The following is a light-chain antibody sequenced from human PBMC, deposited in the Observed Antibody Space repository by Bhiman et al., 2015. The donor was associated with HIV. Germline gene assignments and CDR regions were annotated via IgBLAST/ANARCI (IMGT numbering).Light chain of an antibody. CDR2: DVS. CDR3: GTWHSSLSAGGV. J-gene: IGLJ1*01. Sequence: QSALTQPASVSGSPGQSITISCTAASGDLGPVSWYQQHPATAPKLLIYDVSERPSGVSHRFSGSKSGTSATLGITGLQTGDEADYYCGTWHSSLSAGGVFGTGTKVTVL. CDR1: SGDLGP. V-gene: IGLV2-14*03.